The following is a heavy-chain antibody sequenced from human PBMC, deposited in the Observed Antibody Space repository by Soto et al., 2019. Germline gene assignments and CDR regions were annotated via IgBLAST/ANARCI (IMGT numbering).Heavy chain of an antibody. CDR3: ARDGAYYDYTWGVFDI. D-gene: IGHD3-16*01. J-gene: IGHJ3*02. CDR1: GFTVSSNY. CDR2: IYSGGST. V-gene: IGHV3-53*02. Sequence: EVQLVETGGGLIQPGGSLRLSCAASGFTVSSNYMGWVRQAPGKGLEWVSVIYSGGSTYYAGSVKGRFTISRDNSKNTLFLQMNSLRAEDTAVYYCARDGAYYDYTWGVFDIWGQGTMVTVSS.